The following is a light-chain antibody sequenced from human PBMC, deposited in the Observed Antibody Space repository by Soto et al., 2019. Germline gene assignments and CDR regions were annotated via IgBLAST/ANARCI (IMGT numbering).Light chain of an antibody. V-gene: IGKV2-30*01. CDR2: KIS. J-gene: IGKJ2*01. CDR1: QSLVNTDGNTY. CDR3: LQGTHWPYT. Sequence: DVVMTQSPLTLPVTLGQPASISCRSSQSLVNTDGNTYLSWFQQRPGQSPRRLIYKISNRDSGVPDRFSGSGSGTDFTLIINRVETEDLGVYYCLQGTHWPYTFGQGTKLEIK.